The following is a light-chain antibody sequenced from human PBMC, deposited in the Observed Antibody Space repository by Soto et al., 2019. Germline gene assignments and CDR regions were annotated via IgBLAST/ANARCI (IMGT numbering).Light chain of an antibody. CDR1: QGISTY. Sequence: IPLTQSPSSLSASVGDRVTITCRASQGISTYLAWYQQKPGKAPKLLIYAASTLQSGVPSRFSGSGSGTDFTLTISSLQPEDFATYYCLQLNSYPRTFGQGTRVEIK. CDR2: AAS. J-gene: IGKJ1*01. V-gene: IGKV1-9*01. CDR3: LQLNSYPRT.